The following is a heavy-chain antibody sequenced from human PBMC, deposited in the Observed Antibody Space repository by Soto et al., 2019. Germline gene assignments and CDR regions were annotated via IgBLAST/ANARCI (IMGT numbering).Heavy chain of an antibody. CDR3: AREVGLGSRYNWFDP. V-gene: IGHV3-74*01. Sequence: GGSLRLSCAASGFTFSSYWMHWVRQAPGKGLVWVSRINSDGSSTSYADSVKGRFTISRDNAKNTLYLQMNSLRAEDTAVYYCAREVGLGSRYNWFDPWGQGTLVTVSS. J-gene: IGHJ5*02. D-gene: IGHD3-16*01. CDR2: INSDGSST. CDR1: GFTFSSYW.